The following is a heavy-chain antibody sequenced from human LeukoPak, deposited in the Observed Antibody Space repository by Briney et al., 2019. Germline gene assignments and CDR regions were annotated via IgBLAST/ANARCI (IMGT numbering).Heavy chain of an antibody. Sequence: GASLRLSCAASGFTFSTYAMNWVRQAPGKGLEWVSAISGSGGSTYYADSVKGRFTISRDNSKNTLYLQMNSLRAEDTAVYYCAKDRLVVPAAATYFDYWGQGTLVTVSS. CDR1: GFTFSTYA. CDR2: ISGSGGST. D-gene: IGHD2-2*01. J-gene: IGHJ4*02. CDR3: AKDRLVVPAAATYFDY. V-gene: IGHV3-23*01.